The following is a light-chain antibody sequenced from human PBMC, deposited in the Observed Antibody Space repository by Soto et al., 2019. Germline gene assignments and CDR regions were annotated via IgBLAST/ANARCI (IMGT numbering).Light chain of an antibody. J-gene: IGKJ2*01. CDR3: QQSYSTPFT. Sequence: DIQMTQSPFSLSASVGDRVTITCRASQSISSYLNWYQQKPGKAPNLLIYAASSLQSGVPSRFSGSSSGTDFTLTISSLHPEDFATYYCQQSYSTPFTFGQGTELEIK. V-gene: IGKV1-39*01. CDR1: QSISSY. CDR2: AAS.